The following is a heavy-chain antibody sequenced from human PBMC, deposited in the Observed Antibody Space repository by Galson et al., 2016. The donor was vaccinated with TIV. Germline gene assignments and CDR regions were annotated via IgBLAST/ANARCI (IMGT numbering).Heavy chain of an antibody. Sequence: SCKGSGYTFTSYYIHWIRQNPGKGLEWIGYIHGSGSPYYNSALKRRVTMSVDTSKNQFSLKLTSMTAADTAVYYCVRETKRGVWFDPWGQGSLVTVSS. CDR1: GYTFTSYY. CDR3: VRETKRGVWFDP. J-gene: IGHJ5*02. D-gene: IGHD2-8*01. V-gene: IGHV4-31*03. CDR2: IHGSGSP.